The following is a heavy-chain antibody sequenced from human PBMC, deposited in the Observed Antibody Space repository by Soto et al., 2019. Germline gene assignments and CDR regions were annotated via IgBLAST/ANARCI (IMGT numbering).Heavy chain of an antibody. CDR3: ARDPEGNYDRTGYYPPRLDS. V-gene: IGHV1-69*06. CDR2: IIPVFGTP. CDR1: GGTFSTYA. J-gene: IGHJ5*01. Sequence: QVRLVQSGAEVKRPGSSVKVSCTASGGTFSTYALSWVRQAPGHGLEWMGAIIPVFGTPDLAPKFQGRGTLTADTSTSTAYLEVNSLISEDTAMYYCARDPEGNYDRTGYYPPRLDSWGQGTLVTVSS. D-gene: IGHD3-22*01.